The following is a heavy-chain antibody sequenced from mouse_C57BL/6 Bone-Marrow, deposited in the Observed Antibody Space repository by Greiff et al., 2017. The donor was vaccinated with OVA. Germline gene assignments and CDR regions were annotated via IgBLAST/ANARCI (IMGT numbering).Heavy chain of an antibody. CDR3: ATLLGRNY. CDR2: IWRGGST. Sequence: VQLQQSGPGLVQPSQSLSITCTVSGFSLTSYGVHWVRQSPGKGLEWLGVIWRGGSTDYNAAFMSRLSTTKDNSKGQVFFKMNSLQADDTAIYYCATLLGRNYWGRGPTLTVSS. CDR1: GFSLTSYG. V-gene: IGHV2-5*01. J-gene: IGHJ2*01. D-gene: IGHD4-1*01.